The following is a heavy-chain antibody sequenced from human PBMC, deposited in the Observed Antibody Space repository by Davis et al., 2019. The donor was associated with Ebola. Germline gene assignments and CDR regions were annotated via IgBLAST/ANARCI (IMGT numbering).Heavy chain of an antibody. D-gene: IGHD3-22*01. J-gene: IGHJ4*02. Sequence: ASVTVSCKASGYTFPSYGISWVRQAPGQGLEWMGWISAYNGNTNYAQKLQGRVTMTTDTSTSTAYMELRSLRSDDTAVYYCARGRTMIVVGDFDYWGQGTLVTVSS. V-gene: IGHV1-18*01. CDR1: GYTFPSYG. CDR2: ISAYNGNT. CDR3: ARGRTMIVVGDFDY.